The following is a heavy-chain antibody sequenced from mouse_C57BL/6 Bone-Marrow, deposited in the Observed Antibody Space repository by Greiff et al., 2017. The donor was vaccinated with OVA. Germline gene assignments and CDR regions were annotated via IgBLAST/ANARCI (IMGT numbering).Heavy chain of an antibody. V-gene: IGHV3-1*01. Sequence: DVQLQESGPGLVKPSQSLSLTCTVTGYSITSGYDWHWIRPFPGNKLEWMGYISYSGSTNYNPSLKSRISLTHDTSKNTFFLKLNSVTTEDTARYYCSRGSYAMDYWCQGTSVTVSS. CDR3: SRGSYAMDY. CDR1: GYSITSGYD. CDR2: ISYSGST. J-gene: IGHJ4*01.